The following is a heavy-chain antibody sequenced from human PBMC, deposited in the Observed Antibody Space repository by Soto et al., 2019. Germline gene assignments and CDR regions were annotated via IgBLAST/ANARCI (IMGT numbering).Heavy chain of an antibody. CDR1: GSSLSNPRMG. V-gene: IGHV2-26*01. D-gene: IGHD6-25*01. CDR3: ARMDADYKYYAMDV. Sequence: SGPTLVNPTETLTLTCTVSGSSLSNPRMGVSWIRQPPGKPLEWLAHFFSDAERSYSASMQSRLTMSTDTSGSQVVLTMTNMDTVDTATYFCARMDADYKYYAMDVWGQGTTVTVS. J-gene: IGHJ6*02. CDR2: FFSDAER.